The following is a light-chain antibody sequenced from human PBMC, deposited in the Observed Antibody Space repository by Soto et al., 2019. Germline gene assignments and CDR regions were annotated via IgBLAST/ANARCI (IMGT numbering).Light chain of an antibody. Sequence: QSVLTQPPSASGSPGRSVSISCTGTSSDVGAYNYVSWYQQHPGKAPKLIIYEVSKRPSGVPDRFSGSKSGNAASLTVSGLQAEDEADYYCSSYAGSDNYVFGTGTKVTV. J-gene: IGLJ1*01. CDR1: SSDVGAYNY. CDR3: SSYAGSDNYV. CDR2: EVS. V-gene: IGLV2-8*01.